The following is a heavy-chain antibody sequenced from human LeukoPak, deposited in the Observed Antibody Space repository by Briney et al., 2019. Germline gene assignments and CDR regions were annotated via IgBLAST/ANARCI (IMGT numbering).Heavy chain of an antibody. CDR2: IYYSGST. V-gene: IGHV4-59*01. J-gene: IGHJ6*02. Sequence: PSETLSLTCTVSGGSISSYYWSWIRQPPGKGLEWIGYIYYSGSTNYNPSLKSRVTISVDTSKNQFSLKLSSVTAADTAVYYCARHSMGIGQLFYYYYGMDVWGQGTTVTVSS. D-gene: IGHD2/OR15-2a*01. CDR3: ARHSMGIGQLFYYYYGMDV. CDR1: GGSISSYY.